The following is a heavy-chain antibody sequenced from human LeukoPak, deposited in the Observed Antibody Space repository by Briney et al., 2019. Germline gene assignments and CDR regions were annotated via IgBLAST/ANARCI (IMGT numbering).Heavy chain of an antibody. Sequence: GGSLRLSCAASGFTFDDYTTHWGRQGPGKGLEGGSLITWDGGYSYYADSVKGRFTVSRDNSENSLYLQMNSLRTEDTALYYCARASGYHYYFDYWGQGTLVTVSS. CDR3: ARASGYHYYFDY. CDR2: ITWDGGYS. D-gene: IGHD5-12*01. J-gene: IGHJ4*02. V-gene: IGHV3-43*01. CDR1: GFTFDDYT.